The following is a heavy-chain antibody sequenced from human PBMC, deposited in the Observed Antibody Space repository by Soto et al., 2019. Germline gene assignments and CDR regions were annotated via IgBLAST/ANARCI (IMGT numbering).Heavy chain of an antibody. CDR1: GGSIRSISYY. V-gene: IGHV4-39*01. Sequence: PSEPLSLTCTVSGGSIRSISYYWVWILQPPGKGLESIGSIYYSGSTYYNPSLKSRVTISVDTSKNQFSLKLSSVTAADTAVYYCAFQRVYYYGSGSYLGGGAFDIWGQGTMVTV. D-gene: IGHD3-10*01. J-gene: IGHJ3*02. CDR2: IYYSGST. CDR3: AFQRVYYYGSGSYLGGGAFDI.